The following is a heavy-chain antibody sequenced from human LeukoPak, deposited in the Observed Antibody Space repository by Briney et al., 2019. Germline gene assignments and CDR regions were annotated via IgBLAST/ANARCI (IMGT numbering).Heavy chain of an antibody. D-gene: IGHD3-16*02. CDR1: GFTFSTYS. V-gene: IGHV3-21*06. Sequence: GGSLRLSCAGSGFTFSTYSMNWVRQAPGKGLEWVSSISGSSGSIYYADSVKDRFTISRDNAENSLYLQMNSMRAEDTAVYYCARANPPGISFFDYWGQGALVTVSS. CDR3: ARANPPGISFFDY. CDR2: ISGSSGSI. J-gene: IGHJ4*02.